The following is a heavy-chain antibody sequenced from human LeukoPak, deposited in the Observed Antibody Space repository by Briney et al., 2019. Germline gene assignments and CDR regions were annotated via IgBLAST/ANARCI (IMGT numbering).Heavy chain of an antibody. D-gene: IGHD5-18*01. V-gene: IGHV4-59*08. Sequence: SETLSLTCTVPGGSISSYYWSWIRQPPGKGLEWIGYIYYSGSTNYNPSLKSRVTISVDTSKNQFSLRLSSVTAADTAVYYCARGDLGYTYGEDYWGQGILVTVSS. CDR2: IYYSGST. J-gene: IGHJ4*02. CDR3: ARGDLGYTYGEDY. CDR1: GGSISSYY.